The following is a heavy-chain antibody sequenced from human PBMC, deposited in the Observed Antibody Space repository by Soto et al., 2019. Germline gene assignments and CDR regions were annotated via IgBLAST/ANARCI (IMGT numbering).Heavy chain of an antibody. CDR2: IYYSGST. CDR1: GGSISSYS. V-gene: IGHV4-59*01. CDR3: ARGRPQKGGYCSSTSCYSYYYYYMDV. D-gene: IGHD2-2*01. Sequence: PSETLSLTCTVSGGSISSYSWSWIRQPPGKGQEWIGYIYYSGSTNYNPSLKSRVTISVDTSKNQFSLKLSSVTAADTAVYYCARGRPQKGGYCSSTSCYSYYYYYMDVWGKGTTVTVSS. J-gene: IGHJ6*03.